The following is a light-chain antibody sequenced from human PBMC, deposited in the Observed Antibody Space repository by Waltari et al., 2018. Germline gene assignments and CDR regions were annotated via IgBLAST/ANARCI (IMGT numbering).Light chain of an antibody. CDR3: QQYYSYFT. CDR2: DAS. CDR1: QSIGSL. Sequence: DIQMTQSPSTLSASVGDSVTITCRASQSIGSLLAWYQQKPGKAPKLLIYDASSVESGVPSRFSGSGSGTEFTLTINSLQPDDFATYSCQQYYSYFTFGGGAKVEIK. J-gene: IGKJ4*01. V-gene: IGKV1-5*01.